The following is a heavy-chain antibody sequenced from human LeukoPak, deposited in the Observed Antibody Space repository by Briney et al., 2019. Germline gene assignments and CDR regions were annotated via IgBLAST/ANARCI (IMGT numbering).Heavy chain of an antibody. CDR3: ARATTGPAQEPTYLWVKWFDP. CDR1: GYTFTSHG. D-gene: IGHD1-14*01. Sequence: ASVKVSCKASGYTFTSHGISWVRQAPGQGLEWMGWISAYNGNTNYAQKLQGRVTMTTDTSTSTAYMELRSLRSEDTAVYYCARATTGPAQEPTYLWVKWFDPWGQGTLVTVSS. J-gene: IGHJ5*02. CDR2: ISAYNGNT. V-gene: IGHV1-18*01.